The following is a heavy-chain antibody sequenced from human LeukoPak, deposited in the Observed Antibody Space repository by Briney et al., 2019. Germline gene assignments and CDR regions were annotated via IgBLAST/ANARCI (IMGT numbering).Heavy chain of an antibody. CDR2: INPNSGGT. J-gene: IGHJ3*02. CDR3: AVAGYSSSWALAAFDI. V-gene: IGHV1-2*06. D-gene: IGHD6-13*01. CDR1: GYTFTGYY. Sequence: ASVKVSCKASGYTFTGYYMHWVRQAPGQGLEWMGRINPNSGGTNYAQKFQGTVTMTRDTSISTAYMELSRLRSADTAVYYCAVAGYSSSWALAAFDIWGQGTMVTVSS.